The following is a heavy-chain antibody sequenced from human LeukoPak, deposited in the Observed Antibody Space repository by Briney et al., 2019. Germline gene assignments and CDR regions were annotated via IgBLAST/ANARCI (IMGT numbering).Heavy chain of an antibody. CDR1: GFTFSSYS. Sequence: GGSLRLSCAASGFTFSSYSMNWVRQAPGKGLEWVSSISSSSSYIYYADSVKGRFTISRDNAKNSLYLQVNSLRAEDTAVYYCARVVAAANYYMDVWGKGTTVTVSS. J-gene: IGHJ6*03. CDR3: ARVVAAANYYMDV. D-gene: IGHD6-13*01. V-gene: IGHV3-21*01. CDR2: ISSSSSYI.